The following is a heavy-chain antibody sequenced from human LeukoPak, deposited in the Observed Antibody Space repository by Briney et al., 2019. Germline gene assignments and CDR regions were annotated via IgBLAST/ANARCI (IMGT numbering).Heavy chain of an antibody. D-gene: IGHD3-16*01. J-gene: IGHJ5*02. Sequence: ASVKVSCKASGYTFTSYDINWVRQATGQGLEWMGWMNPNSGNTGYAQKFQGRVTMTRNTSISTAYMELSSLRSEDTAVYYCARVRRGGIWFDPWGQGTLVTVSS. V-gene: IGHV1-8*01. CDR2: MNPNSGNT. CDR1: GYTFTSYD. CDR3: ARVRRGGIWFDP.